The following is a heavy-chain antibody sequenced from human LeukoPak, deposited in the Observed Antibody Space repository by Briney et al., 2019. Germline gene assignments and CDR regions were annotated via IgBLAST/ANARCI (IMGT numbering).Heavy chain of an antibody. CDR2: INSDGSIT. Sequence: GGSLGLSCAASGFTFTTYWMHWVRQAPGKGLVWVSHINSDGSITSYADSVKGRFTISRDNAKNTLYLQMNSLRAEDTAVYYCARDAVDTANAVWGQGTTVTVSS. CDR1: GFTFTTYW. V-gene: IGHV3-74*01. J-gene: IGHJ6*02. CDR3: ARDAVDTANAV. D-gene: IGHD5-18*01.